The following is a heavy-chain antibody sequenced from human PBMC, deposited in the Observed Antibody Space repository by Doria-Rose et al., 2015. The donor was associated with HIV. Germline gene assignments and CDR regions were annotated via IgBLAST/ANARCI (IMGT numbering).Heavy chain of an antibody. CDR3: ARIKSSRWYHKYYFDF. Sequence: QITLKESGPVLVKPTETLTLTCTVSGVSLSSPGMGVSWIRQPPGKALEWLANFFSDDERSYKTSLKSRLTIARCTYKRQVVLTMTDMDPVDTATYYCARIKSSRWYHKYYFDFWGQGTLVIVSA. J-gene: IGHJ4*02. CDR1: GVSLSSPGMG. V-gene: IGHV2-26*01. D-gene: IGHD6-13*01. CDR2: FFSDDER.